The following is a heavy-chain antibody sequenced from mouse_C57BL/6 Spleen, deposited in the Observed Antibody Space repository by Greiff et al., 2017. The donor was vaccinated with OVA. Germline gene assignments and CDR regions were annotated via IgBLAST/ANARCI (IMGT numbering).Heavy chain of an antibody. CDR3: ARPQRGYYAMDY. Sequence: EVQLQQSGPELVKPGASVKISCKASGYTFTDYYMNWVKQSHGKSLEWIGDINPNNGGTSYNQKFKGKATLTVDKSSSTAYMELRSLTSEDSAVYYCARPQRGYYAMDYWGQGTSVTVSS. V-gene: IGHV1-26*01. CDR2: INPNNGGT. J-gene: IGHJ4*01. CDR1: GYTFTDYY.